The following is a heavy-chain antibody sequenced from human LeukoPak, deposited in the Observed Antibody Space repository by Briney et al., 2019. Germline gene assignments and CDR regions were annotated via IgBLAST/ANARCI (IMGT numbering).Heavy chain of an antibody. D-gene: IGHD6-19*01. J-gene: IGHJ4*02. Sequence: ASVKVSCKASGYTFTSHAMNWVRQAPGQGLEWMGWINTKTGNPTYAQGFAGRFVFSLDTSVSTAYLQISSLKAEDTAVYYCARGLPPHSSGWYENWGQGTLVTVSS. V-gene: IGHV7-4-1*02. CDR1: GYTFTSHA. CDR3: ARGLPPHSSGWYEN. CDR2: INTKTGNP.